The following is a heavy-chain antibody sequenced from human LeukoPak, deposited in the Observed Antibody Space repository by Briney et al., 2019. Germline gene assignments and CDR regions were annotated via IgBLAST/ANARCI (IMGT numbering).Heavy chain of an antibody. V-gene: IGHV3-23*01. CDR3: AEDLRPKGQMWELRAGFDY. CDR2: ISGSGGST. J-gene: IGHJ4*02. D-gene: IGHD1-26*01. Sequence: GGSLRLSCAASGFTFSSYAMSWVRQALGKGLEWVSAISGSGGSTYYADSVKGRFTISRDNSKNTLYLQMNSLRAEDTAVYYCAEDLRPKGQMWELRAGFDYWGQGTLVTVSS. CDR1: GFTFSSYA.